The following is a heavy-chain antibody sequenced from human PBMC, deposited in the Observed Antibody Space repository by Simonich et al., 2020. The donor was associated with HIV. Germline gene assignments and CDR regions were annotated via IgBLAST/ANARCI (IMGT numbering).Heavy chain of an antibody. V-gene: IGHV4-34*01. CDR2: IKHSGST. J-gene: IGHJ4*02. CDR3: ARGFYQRLYYFDY. Sequence: QVQLQQWGAGLLKPSETLSLTCAVYGGSFSGYYWSWIRQPPGKGREWIGEIKHSGSTNYNPSLKSRVTISVDTSKNQFSLKLSSVTAADTAVYYCARGFYQRLYYFDYWGQGTLVTVSS. CDR1: GGSFSGYY. D-gene: IGHD2-2*01.